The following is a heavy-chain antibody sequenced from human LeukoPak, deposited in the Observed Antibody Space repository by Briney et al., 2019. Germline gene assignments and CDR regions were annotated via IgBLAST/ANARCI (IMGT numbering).Heavy chain of an antibody. CDR3: ARRVRSGFFDN. Sequence: PGGSLRLSCAASGFTFSSYSMNWVRQAPGKGLEWVSYISSSSSAIYYADSVKGRFTISRDNAKNSLYLQLNSLRAEDTAVYYCARRVRSGFFDNWGQGTLVTVSS. CDR1: GFTFSSYS. V-gene: IGHV3-48*01. J-gene: IGHJ4*02. D-gene: IGHD3-3*01. CDR2: ISSSSSAI.